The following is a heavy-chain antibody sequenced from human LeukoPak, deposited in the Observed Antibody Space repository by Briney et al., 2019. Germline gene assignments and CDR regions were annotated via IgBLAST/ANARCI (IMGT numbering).Heavy chain of an antibody. CDR1: GYTFTSYY. J-gene: IGHJ4*02. D-gene: IGHD6-6*01. V-gene: IGHV1-46*01. Sequence: ASVKVSCKASGYTFTSYYMHWVRQAPGQGLEWMGIINPSGGSTSYAQKFQGRVTMTRDTSTSTVYMELSSLRSEDTAVYYCARATGDFEYSSSDGYWGQGTLVTVSS. CDR3: ARATGDFEYSSSDGY. CDR2: INPSGGST.